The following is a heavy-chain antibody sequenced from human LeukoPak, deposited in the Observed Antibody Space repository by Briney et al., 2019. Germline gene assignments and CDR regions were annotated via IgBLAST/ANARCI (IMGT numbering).Heavy chain of an antibody. V-gene: IGHV3-23*01. D-gene: IGHD4-11*01. CDR1: GFPFGDFP. CDR3: VKDDYCSIPGCVVDALVV. J-gene: IGHJ3*01. Sequence: GGSLRLSCAASGFPFGDFPMTSVPQIPAGVLQLVSTITRNGQNTYYADSVKGRFTISRDDYKGMLYLQMTSLRAEDTAMYYCVKDDYCSIPGCVVDALVVWGQGTVVTVSS. CDR2: ITRNGQNT.